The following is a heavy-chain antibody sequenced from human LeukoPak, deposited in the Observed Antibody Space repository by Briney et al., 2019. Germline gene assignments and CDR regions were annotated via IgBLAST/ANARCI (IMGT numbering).Heavy chain of an antibody. CDR1: GGSISSGSYY. CDR2: IYTSGST. J-gene: IGHJ4*02. Sequence: SQTLSLTCTVSGGSISSGSYYWSWIRQPAGKGLAWIVRIYTSGSTNYNPSLKSRVTISVDTSKNQFSLKLSSVTAADTAVYYCARRFLRLGELSPIDYWGQGTLVTVSS. D-gene: IGHD3-16*02. V-gene: IGHV4-61*02. CDR3: ARRFLRLGELSPIDY.